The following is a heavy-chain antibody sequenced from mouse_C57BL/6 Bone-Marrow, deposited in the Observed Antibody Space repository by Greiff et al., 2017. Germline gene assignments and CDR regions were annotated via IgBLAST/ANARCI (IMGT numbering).Heavy chain of an antibody. D-gene: IGHD1-1*01. CDR1: GYTFTSYW. J-gene: IGHJ2*01. V-gene: IGHV1-64*01. CDR2: IHPNSGST. Sequence: VQLQQPGAELVKPGASVKLSCKASGYTFTSYWMHWVKQRPGQGLEWIGMIHPNSGSTNYNEKFKSKATLTVDKSSSTAYMQLSSLTSEDSAVYYCARWGYYCGSSFDYWGQGTTLTVSS. CDR3: ARWGYYCGSSFDY.